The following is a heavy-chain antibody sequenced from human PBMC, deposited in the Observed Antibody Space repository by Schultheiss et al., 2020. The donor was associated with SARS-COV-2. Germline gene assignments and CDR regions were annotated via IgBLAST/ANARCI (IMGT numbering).Heavy chain of an antibody. CDR3: ARARTGTTSPFDY. CDR2: ISSSSSYI. V-gene: IGHV3-21*04. Sequence: GGSLRLSCAASGFTFSSYEMNWVRQAPGKGLEWVSSISSSSSYIYYADSVKGRFTISRDNAKNSLYLQMNSLRAEDTAVYYCARARTGTTSPFDYWGQGTLVTVSS. D-gene: IGHD1-7*01. J-gene: IGHJ4*02. CDR1: GFTFSSYE.